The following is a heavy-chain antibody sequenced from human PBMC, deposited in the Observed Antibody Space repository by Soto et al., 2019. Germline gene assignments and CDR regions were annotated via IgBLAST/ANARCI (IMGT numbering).Heavy chain of an antibody. CDR3: AKEDLRSLAFDI. D-gene: IGHD2-15*01. CDR1: GFTFSNNG. Sequence: PGGSLRLSCAASGFTFSNNGMHWVRQAPGKGLEWVAVIWYDGSNKYYADSVKGRFTISRDNSKNTLYLQMNSLRAEDTAVYYCAKEDLRSLAFDIWGQGTKVTVSS. V-gene: IGHV3-30*02. J-gene: IGHJ3*02. CDR2: IWYDGSNK.